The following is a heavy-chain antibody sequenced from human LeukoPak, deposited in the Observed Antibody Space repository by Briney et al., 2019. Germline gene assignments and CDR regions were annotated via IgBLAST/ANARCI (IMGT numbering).Heavy chain of an antibody. CDR2: ISSSGSTI. D-gene: IGHD3-10*01. J-gene: IGHJ6*02. CDR3: ARDALRWFGELSDYYYYGMDV. Sequence: GGSLRLSCAASGFTFSDYYMSWIRQAPGKWLEWVSYISSSGSTIYYADSVKGRFTISRDNAKNSLYLQMTSLRAEDTAVYYCARDALRWFGELSDYYYYGMDVWGQGTTVTVSS. CDR1: GFTFSDYY. V-gene: IGHV3-11*01.